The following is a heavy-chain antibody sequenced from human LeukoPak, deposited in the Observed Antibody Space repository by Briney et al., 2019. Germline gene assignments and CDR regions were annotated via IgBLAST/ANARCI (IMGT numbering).Heavy chain of an antibody. CDR3: AKAVAATGHYYFGMDV. V-gene: IGHV3-33*06. CDR2: IWFDGSNK. D-gene: IGHD6-19*01. CDR1: GFTFSSYG. J-gene: IGHJ6*02. Sequence: GRSLRLSCVASGFTFSSYGMHWVRQAPGKGLEWVAVIWFDGSNKYYADSVKGRLTISRDNSKSTLYLQMNSLRAEDTAVYYCAKAVAATGHYYFGMDVWGQGTTVTVSS.